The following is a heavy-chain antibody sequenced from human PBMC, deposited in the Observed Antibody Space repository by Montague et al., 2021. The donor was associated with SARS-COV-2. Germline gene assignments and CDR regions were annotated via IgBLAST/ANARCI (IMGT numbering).Heavy chain of an antibody. CDR3: ARGRYGGNRGYYFDY. J-gene: IGHJ4*02. CDR2: IDWDDDK. D-gene: IGHD4-23*01. V-gene: IGHV2-70*01. Sequence: VKTTQTLTLTCTFSGFSLSTSGMCVSWIRQPPGKALEWLTLIDWDDDKYYSTSLKTRLTISKDTSKNQAVLTMTNMDPVDTATYYCARGRYGGNRGYYFDYWGQGTLVTVSS. CDR1: GFSLSTSGMC.